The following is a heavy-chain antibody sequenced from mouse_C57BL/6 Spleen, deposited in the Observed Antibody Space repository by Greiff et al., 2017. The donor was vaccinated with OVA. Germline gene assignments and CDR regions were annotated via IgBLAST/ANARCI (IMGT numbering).Heavy chain of an antibody. CDR2: IYPRSGNT. CDR3: ANYYGKDAMDY. CDR1: GYTFTSYG. D-gene: IGHD1-1*01. V-gene: IGHV1-81*01. J-gene: IGHJ4*01. Sequence: VQLQQSGAELARPGASVKLSCKASGYTFTSYGISWVKQRPGQGLEWIGEIYPRSGNTYYNEKFKGKATLTADKSSSTAYMELRSLTSEDSAVYFCANYYGKDAMDYWGQGTSVTVSS.